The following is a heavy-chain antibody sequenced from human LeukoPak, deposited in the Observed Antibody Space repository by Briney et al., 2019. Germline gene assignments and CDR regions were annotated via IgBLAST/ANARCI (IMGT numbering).Heavy chain of an antibody. Sequence: GGSLRLSCAASGFTFSSYSMNWVRQAPGKGLEWVSSISSSSSYIYYADSVKGRFTISRDNAKNSLYLQMNSLRAEDTAVYYCARDYYDSSGYYYIFDYWGQGTLVTVSS. CDR1: GFTFSSYS. V-gene: IGHV3-21*01. CDR3: ARDYYDSSGYYYIFDY. J-gene: IGHJ4*02. D-gene: IGHD3-22*01. CDR2: ISSSSSYI.